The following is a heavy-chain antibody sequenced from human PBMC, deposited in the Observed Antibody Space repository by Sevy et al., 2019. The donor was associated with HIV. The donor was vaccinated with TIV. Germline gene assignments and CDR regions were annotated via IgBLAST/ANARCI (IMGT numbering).Heavy chain of an antibody. Sequence: GGSLRLSCAASGFTFNSYEMNWVRQAPGKGLEWLSYISSSATTTYYVDSVKGRFTISRDNAKNSLYLQMNSLRAEDTAVYYCAKFPYSVYYAFDIWGQGTMVTVSS. V-gene: IGHV3-48*03. CDR2: ISSSATTT. CDR1: GFTFNSYE. D-gene: IGHD5-12*01. CDR3: AKFPYSVYYAFDI. J-gene: IGHJ3*02.